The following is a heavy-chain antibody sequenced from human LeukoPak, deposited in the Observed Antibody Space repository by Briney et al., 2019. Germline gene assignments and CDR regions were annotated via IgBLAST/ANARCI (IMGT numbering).Heavy chain of an antibody. CDR3: ARTIAQYSNSWLYFYYGLDV. J-gene: IGHJ6*02. V-gene: IGHV3-23*01. D-gene: IGHD6-13*01. CDR1: GITLSNYG. CDR2: ISGGSEDI. Sequence: PGGSLRLSCAVSGITLSNYGMSWVRQAPGKGLEWVSSISGGSEDIYYADSVKGRFTISRDNSKSTLYLQMNSLRAEDTAVYYCARTIAQYSNSWLYFYYGLDVWGQGTTVTVSS.